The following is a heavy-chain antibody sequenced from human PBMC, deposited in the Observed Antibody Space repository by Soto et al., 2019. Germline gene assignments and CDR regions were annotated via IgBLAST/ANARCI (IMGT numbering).Heavy chain of an antibody. V-gene: IGHV4-31*03. CDR2: IYYSGST. D-gene: IGHD2-2*01. J-gene: IGHJ4*02. CDR1: GGSISSGGYY. CDR3: ARVHGGKVVPDRRGVFDY. Sequence: SETLSLTCTVSGGSISSGGYYWSWIRQHPGKGLEWIGYIYYSGSTYYNPSLKSRVTISVDTSKNQFSLKLSSVTAADTAVYYCARVHGGKVVPDRRGVFDYWGQGTLVTVSS.